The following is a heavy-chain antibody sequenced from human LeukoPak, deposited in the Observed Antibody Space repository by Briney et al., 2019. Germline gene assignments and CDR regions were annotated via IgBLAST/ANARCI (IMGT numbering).Heavy chain of an antibody. D-gene: IGHD2-2*01. V-gene: IGHV1-8*03. CDR1: GYTFTGYY. CDR3: ARVPAAMTAFDY. CDR2: MDPNSGNT. Sequence: ASVKVSCKASGYTFTGYYMHWVRQATGQGLEWMGWMDPNSGNTGYAQKFQGRVTITRHTSISTAYMELSSLRSEDTAVYYCARVPAAMTAFDYWGQGTLVTVSS. J-gene: IGHJ4*02.